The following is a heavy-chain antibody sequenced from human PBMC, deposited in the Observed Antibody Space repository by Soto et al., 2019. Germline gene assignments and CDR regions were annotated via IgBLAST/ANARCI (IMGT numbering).Heavy chain of an antibody. V-gene: IGHV6-1*01. J-gene: IGHJ6*02. D-gene: IGHD1-26*01. Sequence: SQTLSLTCAISGDSVSSNSAAWNWIRQSPSGGLEWLGRTYYRSKWYNDYAVSVKSRITINPDTSKNQFSLQLNSVTPEDTAVYYCAREVPGGSYLDYYYYGMDVWGQGTTVTVSS. CDR1: GDSVSSNSAA. CDR3: AREVPGGSYLDYYYYGMDV. CDR2: TYYRSKWYN.